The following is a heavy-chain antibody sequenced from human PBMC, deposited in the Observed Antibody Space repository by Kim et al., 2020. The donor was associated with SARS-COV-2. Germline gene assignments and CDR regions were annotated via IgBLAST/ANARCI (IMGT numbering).Heavy chain of an antibody. CDR2: INSDGSLT. CDR3: ARVGCIGGSCSYYCYYY. Sequence: GGSLRLSCATSGFTLSGYCMHWVRQAPGKGLVWVSRINSDGSLTKTADSVKGRFTISRDNAQNTVYLQMNSLRAEDTGLYYCARVGCIGGSCSYYCYYY. V-gene: IGHV3-74*01. J-gene: IGHJ6*03. D-gene: IGHD2-15*01. CDR1: GFTLSGYC.